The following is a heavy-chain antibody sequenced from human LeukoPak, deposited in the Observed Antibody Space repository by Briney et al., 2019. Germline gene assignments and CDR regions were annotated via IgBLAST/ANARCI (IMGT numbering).Heavy chain of an antibody. CDR2: IYPGDSDT. CDR1: GYSFTSYW. D-gene: IGHD6-19*01. Sequence: GESLKISCKGSGYSFTSYWIGWVRQMPGKGLEWMGIIYPGDSDTRYSPSFQGQVTISADKSISTAYLQWSSLKASDTAMYYCARQSSGWSPYYYYYMDVWGKGTTVTISS. J-gene: IGHJ6*03. V-gene: IGHV5-51*01. CDR3: ARQSSGWSPYYYYYMDV.